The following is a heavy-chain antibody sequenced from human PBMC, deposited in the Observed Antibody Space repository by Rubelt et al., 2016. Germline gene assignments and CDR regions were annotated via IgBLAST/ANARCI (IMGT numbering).Heavy chain of an antibody. J-gene: IGHJ4*02. D-gene: IGHD3-10*01. CDR3: ARNEIRNRGGLLWFGHLDY. V-gene: IGHV1-3*01. Sequence: QVQLVQSGAEVKKPGASVKVSCKASGYTFTSYAMNWVRQAPGQRLEWMGWINAGNGNTKYSQKFQGRVTITRDTSTSTAYMELRSLRSDATAVYYCARNEIRNRGGLLWFGHLDYWGQGTLVTVSS. CDR1: GYTFTSYA. CDR2: INAGNGNT.